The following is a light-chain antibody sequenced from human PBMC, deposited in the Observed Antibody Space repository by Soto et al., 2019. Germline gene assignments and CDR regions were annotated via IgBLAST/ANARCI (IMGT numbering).Light chain of an antibody. Sequence: QPVLTQPASVSGSPGQSITIACAGSSNDVGDYNYVSWYQHHPDKAPKLMIYEVSNRPSGVSYRFSGSKSGNTASLTISGLQAEDEAEYYCSSYTNINTRACVFGTGTKLTVL. J-gene: IGLJ1*01. CDR1: SNDVGDYNY. CDR3: SSYTNINTRACV. CDR2: EVS. V-gene: IGLV2-14*01.